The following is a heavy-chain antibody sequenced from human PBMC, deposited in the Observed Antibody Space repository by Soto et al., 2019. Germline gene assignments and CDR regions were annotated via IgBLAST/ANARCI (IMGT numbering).Heavy chain of an antibody. Sequence: GGSLRLSCAASGFTFSSYGMHWVRQAPGKGLEWVAVIWYDGSNKYYADSVKGRFTISRDNSKNTLYLQMNSLRAEDTAVYYCARGGVGATESDAFDIWGQGTMVTVSS. V-gene: IGHV3-33*01. CDR3: ARGGVGATESDAFDI. D-gene: IGHD1-26*01. J-gene: IGHJ3*02. CDR1: GFTFSSYG. CDR2: IWYDGSNK.